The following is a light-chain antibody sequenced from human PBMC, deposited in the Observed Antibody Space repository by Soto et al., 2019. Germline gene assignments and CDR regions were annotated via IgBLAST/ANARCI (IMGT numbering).Light chain of an antibody. V-gene: IGKV1-5*01. CDR3: QQYNSYSYT. J-gene: IGKJ5*01. CDR1: QSISSW. Sequence: DIQMTQSPSTLSASVGDRVTITCRASQSISSWLAWYQQKPGKAPKLLIYDASGLESGVPSRFSGSGSGTEFTLTISSLQPDDFATYYCQQYNSYSYTFGQGTRLEIK. CDR2: DAS.